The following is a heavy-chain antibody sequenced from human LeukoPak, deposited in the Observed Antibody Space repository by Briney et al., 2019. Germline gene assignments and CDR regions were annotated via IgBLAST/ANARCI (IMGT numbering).Heavy chain of an antibody. Sequence: GASVKVSCKASGYTFTGYYMHWVRQAPGQGLEWMGWINPNSGGTNYAQKFQGRVTMTRDTSINTAYMELSRLRSDDTAVYYCATRNGKYSSPQDAFDIWGQGTLVTVSS. CDR1: GYTFTGYY. CDR3: ATRNGKYSSPQDAFDI. J-gene: IGHJ4*02. V-gene: IGHV1-2*02. D-gene: IGHD6-6*01. CDR2: INPNSGGT.